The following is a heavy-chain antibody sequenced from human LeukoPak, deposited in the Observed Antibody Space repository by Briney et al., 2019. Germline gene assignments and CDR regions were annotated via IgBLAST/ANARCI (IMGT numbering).Heavy chain of an antibody. CDR1: GYTFTNYG. CDR3: AREGDFLTGYWDH. Sequence: ASVKVSCKASGYTFTNYGISWVRQAPGQGLEWMGWISANNDNTNYARKFQGRVTTTTDTSTSTAYMELRSLRSDDTAVYYCAREGDFLTGYWDHWGQGTLVTVSS. J-gene: IGHJ4*02. V-gene: IGHV1-18*04. D-gene: IGHD3/OR15-3a*01. CDR2: ISANNDNT.